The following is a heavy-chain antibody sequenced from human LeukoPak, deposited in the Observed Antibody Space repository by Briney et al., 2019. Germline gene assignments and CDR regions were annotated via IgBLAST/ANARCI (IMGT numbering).Heavy chain of an antibody. CDR1: GYTFTSYY. CDR3: AASLPNIVVVPATRGPFGY. J-gene: IGHJ4*02. CDR2: INPSGGST. D-gene: IGHD2-2*01. Sequence: GASVKVSCKASGYTFTSYYMHWVRQAPGQGLEWMGIINPSGGSTSYAQKFQGRVTMTRDTSTSTVYMELSSLRAEDTAVYYCAASLPNIVVVPATRGPFGYWGQGALVAVSS. V-gene: IGHV1-46*01.